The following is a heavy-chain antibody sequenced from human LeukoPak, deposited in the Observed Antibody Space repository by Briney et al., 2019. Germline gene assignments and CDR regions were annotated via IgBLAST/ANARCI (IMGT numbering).Heavy chain of an antibody. Sequence: NPSETLSLTCTVSGGSISSYYWSWIRQPPGKGLEWIGYIYYSGSTNYNPSLKSRVTTSVDTSKNQFSLKLSSVTAADTAVYYCARDQSDYSIAFDIWGQGTTVTVSS. V-gene: IGHV4-59*01. CDR3: ARDQSDYSIAFDI. CDR2: IYYSGST. D-gene: IGHD2-15*01. CDR1: GGSISSYY. J-gene: IGHJ3*02.